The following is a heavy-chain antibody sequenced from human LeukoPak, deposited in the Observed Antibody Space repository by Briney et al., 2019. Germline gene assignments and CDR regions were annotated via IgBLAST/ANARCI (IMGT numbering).Heavy chain of an antibody. D-gene: IGHD2-2*01. CDR3: ARDLFPSPDIVVVPAALSPSAY. CDR1: GYTFTSYG. J-gene: IGHJ4*02. CDR2: ISAYNGNT. Sequence: GASVKVSCKASGYTFTSYGISWVRQAPGQGLEWMGWISAYNGNTNYAQKLQGRVTMTTDTSTSTAYMELRSLRSDDTAVYYCARDLFPSPDIVVVPAALSPSAYWGQGTLVTVSS. V-gene: IGHV1-18*01.